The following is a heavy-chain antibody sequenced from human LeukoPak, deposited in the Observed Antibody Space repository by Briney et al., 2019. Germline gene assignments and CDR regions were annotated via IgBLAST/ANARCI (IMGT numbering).Heavy chain of an antibody. CDR2: IYSGGST. Sequence: GGSLRLSCAASEFSVGSNYMTGVRQAPGRGLEWVSLIYSGGSTYYADSVKGRFTISRDNSKNTLYLQMNSLRAEDTAVYYCARDYYDSSGYYYGWFDPWGQGTLVTVSS. V-gene: IGHV3-66*01. CDR3: ARDYYDSSGYYYGWFDP. CDR1: EFSVGSNY. D-gene: IGHD3-22*01. J-gene: IGHJ5*02.